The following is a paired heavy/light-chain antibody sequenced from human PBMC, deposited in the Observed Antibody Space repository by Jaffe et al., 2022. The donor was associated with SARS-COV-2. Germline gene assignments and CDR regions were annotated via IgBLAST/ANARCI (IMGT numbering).Light chain of an antibody. CDR3: QQRSNWPPD. CDR2: DAT. V-gene: IGKV3-11*01. J-gene: IGKJ4*01. Sequence: EIVLTQSPATLSLSPGERATLSCRASQSVSNSLAWYQHKPGQAPRLLIHDATNRATGIPARFSGSGSGTDFTLTISSLEPEDFAVYYCQQRSNWPPDFGGGTKVEI. CDR1: QSVSNS.
Heavy chain of an antibody. CDR1: GFTFNNFN. CDR2: ISSSGSWI. J-gene: IGHJ5*02. CDR3: ARGLVVAGNFDP. Sequence: EVQLVESGGGLVKPGGSLRISCVASGFTFNNFNMNWVRQAPGKGLEWVASISSSGSWIFYADSVKGRFTISRDNGKNSVFLQMDSLRVEDSAVYYCARGLVVAGNFDPWGQGTVVTVSS. D-gene: IGHD6-19*01. V-gene: IGHV3-21*01.